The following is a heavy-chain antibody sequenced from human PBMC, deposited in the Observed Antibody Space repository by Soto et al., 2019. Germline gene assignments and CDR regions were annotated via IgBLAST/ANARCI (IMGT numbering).Heavy chain of an antibody. J-gene: IGHJ5*02. D-gene: IGHD3-9*01. Sequence: SETLSLTCAVSGGSMSSGGYYWSRIRQPPGKGLEWIGYIYHSGSTYYNPSLKSRVTISVDKSKNQFSLKLSSVTAAYTAGYYCARGVTILTGYYNVVSWFDPWGQGTLVTVSS. CDR2: IYHSGST. CDR1: GGSMSSGGYY. V-gene: IGHV4-30-2*01. CDR3: ARGVTILTGYYNVVSWFDP.